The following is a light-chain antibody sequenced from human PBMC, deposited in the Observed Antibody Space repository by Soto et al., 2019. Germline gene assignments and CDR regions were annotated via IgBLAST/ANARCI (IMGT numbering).Light chain of an antibody. CDR2: SNN. CDR1: SSNIGSNY. CDR3: AAWDDSLSGPLYV. Sequence: QSVLTQPPSASGTPGQRVTISCSGSSSNIGSNYVYWYQQLPGTAPTLLIYSNNQRPSGVPDRFSGSKSGTSASLAISGLRSEDEADYYCAAWDDSLSGPLYVFGTGTKLTVL. V-gene: IGLV1-47*02. J-gene: IGLJ1*01.